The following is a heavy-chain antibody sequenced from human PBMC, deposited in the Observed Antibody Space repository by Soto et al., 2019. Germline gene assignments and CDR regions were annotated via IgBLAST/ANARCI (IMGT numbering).Heavy chain of an antibody. CDR3: AREFVLRFYSHVVQ. CDR2: IYNNGIT. CDR1: GGSISSYY. Sequence: SETLSLTCTVSGGSISSYYWSWIRQSAGKGLEWIGHIYNNGITDYNPSLKSRVSMSIDTSNNQFSLRLRSVSAADTAVYYCAREFVLRFYSHVVQWGQGTLVTVSS. D-gene: IGHD3-3*01. V-gene: IGHV4-4*07. J-gene: IGHJ4*02.